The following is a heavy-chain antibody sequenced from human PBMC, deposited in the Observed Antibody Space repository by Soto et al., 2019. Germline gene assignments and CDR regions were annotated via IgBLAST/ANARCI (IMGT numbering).Heavy chain of an antibody. CDR2: IRASDNSI. V-gene: IGHV3-48*03. CDR3: ASSGWGASGTPYLDF. Sequence: GGSLRLSCAASGVTFKTSGVHWVRQAPGKGLEWLSFIRASDNSIYYADSVEGRFTISGDNAKNSVSLQMNSLTVEDTAIYYCASSGWGASGTPYLDFWGQGTLVTVSS. D-gene: IGHD1-1*01. CDR1: GVTFKTSG. J-gene: IGHJ4*02.